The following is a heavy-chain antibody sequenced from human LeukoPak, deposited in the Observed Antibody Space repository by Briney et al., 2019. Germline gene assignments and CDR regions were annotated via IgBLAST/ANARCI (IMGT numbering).Heavy chain of an antibody. CDR2: ISSSGSTI. J-gene: IGHJ6*02. V-gene: IGHV3-11*01. CDR1: GFTFSDYY. Sequence: GGSLRLSCAASGFTFSDYYMSWLRQAPGKGLEWVSYISSSGSTIYYADSVKGRFTISRDNAKNSLYLQVNSLRAEDTAVYYCARSLHYDILTGSGMDVWGQGTTVTVSS. D-gene: IGHD3-9*01. CDR3: ARSLHYDILTGSGMDV.